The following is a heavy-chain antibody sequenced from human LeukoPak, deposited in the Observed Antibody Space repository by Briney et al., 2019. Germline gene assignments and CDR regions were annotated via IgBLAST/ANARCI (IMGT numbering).Heavy chain of an antibody. CDR2: IYYSGNT. CDR3: AGDYGDGSHWFDP. D-gene: IGHD4-17*01. CDR1: GGSISSSSYY. J-gene: IGHJ5*02. Sequence: SETLSLTCTVSGGSISSSSYYWGWIRQPPGKGLEWIGSIYYSGNTYYNPSLKSRVTISVDTSKNQFSLKLSSVTAADTAVYYCAGDYGDGSHWFDPWGRGTLVTVSS. V-gene: IGHV4-39*07.